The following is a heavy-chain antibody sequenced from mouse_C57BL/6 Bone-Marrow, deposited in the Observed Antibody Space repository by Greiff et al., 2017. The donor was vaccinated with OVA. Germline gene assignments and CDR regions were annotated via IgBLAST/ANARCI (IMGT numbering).Heavy chain of an antibody. CDR1: GYTFTSYG. D-gene: IGHD2-4*01. Sequence: QVQLQQSGAELARPGASVKLSCKASGYTFTSYGISWVKQRTGQGLEWIGEIYPRSGNTYYNEKFKGKATLTADKSSSTAYMELRSLTSEDSAVYFWLYYDYDRAYWGQGTLVTVSA. J-gene: IGHJ3*01. CDR3: LYYDYDRAY. V-gene: IGHV1-81*01. CDR2: IYPRSGNT.